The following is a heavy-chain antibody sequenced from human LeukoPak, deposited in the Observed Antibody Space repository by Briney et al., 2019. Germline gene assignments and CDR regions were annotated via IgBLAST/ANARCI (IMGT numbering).Heavy chain of an antibody. Sequence: AASVKVSCKASGYTFTSYGVSWVRQAPGQGLEWMGWINPNSGGTNYAQEFQGRVTMTRDTSISTAYMELSRLRSDDTAVYYCAKSSISGSGSYYPYYYGMDVWGQGTTVTVFS. CDR2: INPNSGGT. CDR3: AKSSISGSGSYYPYYYGMDV. D-gene: IGHD3-10*01. CDR1: GYTFTSYG. V-gene: IGHV1-2*02. J-gene: IGHJ6*02.